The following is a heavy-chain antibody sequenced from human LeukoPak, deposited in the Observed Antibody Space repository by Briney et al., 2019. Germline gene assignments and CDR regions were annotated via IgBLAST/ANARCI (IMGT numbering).Heavy chain of an antibody. Sequence: PGGSLRLSCAASGFTFSSYAMSWVRQAPGKGLEWVSAISGSGGSTYYADSVKGRFTISRDNSKNTLYLQMTSLRVDDTAVYYCAKRGAEVGETVAPGDYWGQGTLVTVSS. J-gene: IGHJ4*02. CDR1: GFTFSSYA. CDR2: ISGSGGST. CDR3: AKRGAEVGETVAPGDY. V-gene: IGHV3-23*01. D-gene: IGHD1-26*01.